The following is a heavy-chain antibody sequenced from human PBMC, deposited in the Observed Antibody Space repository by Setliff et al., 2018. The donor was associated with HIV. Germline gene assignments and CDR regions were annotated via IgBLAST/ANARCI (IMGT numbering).Heavy chain of an antibody. D-gene: IGHD4-17*01. CDR2: IYPDDSDT. CDR1: GYTFTSYW. V-gene: IGHV5-51*01. Sequence: PGESLKISCQTSGYTFTSYWIAWVRQMPGKGLECIGVIYPDDSDTNYSPSFQGHVTISADKSISTAYLQWSSLKASDTAMYYCARGFYGDYYFDYWGQGTLVTVSS. J-gene: IGHJ4*02. CDR3: ARGFYGDYYFDY.